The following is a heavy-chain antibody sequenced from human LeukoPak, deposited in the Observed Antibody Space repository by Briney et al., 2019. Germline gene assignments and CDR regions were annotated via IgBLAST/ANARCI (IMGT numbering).Heavy chain of an antibody. CDR2: IYYSEST. D-gene: IGHD2-15*01. V-gene: IGHV4-31*03. Sequence: PSQTLSLTCTVSGGSISSGGYYWSWIRQHPGKGLEWIGYIYYSESTYYNPSLKSRVTISVDTSKNQFSLKLSSVTAADTAVYYCAREKIGYCSGGSCQGIFDYWGQGTLVTVSS. J-gene: IGHJ4*02. CDR3: AREKIGYCSGGSCQGIFDY. CDR1: GGSISSGGYY.